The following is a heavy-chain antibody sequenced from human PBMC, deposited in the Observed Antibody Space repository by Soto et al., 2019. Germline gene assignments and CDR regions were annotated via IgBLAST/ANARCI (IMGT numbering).Heavy chain of an antibody. Sequence: SETLSLTCAVYGGSVNGYSWKWIRQPPGKGLEWIGEINHTGGTHYNPSLKSRVTMSVDTSKNQFSLRLSSVTAADTAIYYCATRITVFGLLIPPFDPWGQGTQVTVSS. V-gene: IGHV4-34*01. CDR3: ATRITVFGLLIPPFDP. CDR2: INHTGGT. J-gene: IGHJ5*02. CDR1: GGSVNGYS. D-gene: IGHD3-3*01.